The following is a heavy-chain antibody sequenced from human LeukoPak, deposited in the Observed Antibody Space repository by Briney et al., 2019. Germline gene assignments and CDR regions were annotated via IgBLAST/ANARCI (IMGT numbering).Heavy chain of an antibody. J-gene: IGHJ4*02. D-gene: IGHD4-17*01. CDR3: ARERGGYGDYVLGDFDY. CDR1: GFTFSSYS. Sequence: GGSLRLSCAASGFTFSSYSMNWVRQAPGKGLEWVSSISSSSSYIYYADSVKGRFTISRDNAKNSLYQQMNSLRAEDTAVYYCARERGGYGDYVLGDFDYWGQGTLVTVSS. V-gene: IGHV3-21*01. CDR2: ISSSSSYI.